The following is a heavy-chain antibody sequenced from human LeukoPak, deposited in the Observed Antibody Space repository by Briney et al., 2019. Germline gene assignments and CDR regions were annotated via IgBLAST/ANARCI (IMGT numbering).Heavy chain of an antibody. V-gene: IGHV3-23*01. CDR2: ISNIGGTT. D-gene: IGHD3-10*01. Sequence: PGGSLRLSCAASGFTFSSFAMSWVRQAPGKGLEWVSGISNIGGTTDYAVSVKGRFTISRDSSKSTLYLQMNSLRAEDTAVYYCAKIQYFYSSGSSPDYWGQGTLVTVSS. J-gene: IGHJ4*02. CDR1: GFTFSSFA. CDR3: AKIQYFYSSGSSPDY.